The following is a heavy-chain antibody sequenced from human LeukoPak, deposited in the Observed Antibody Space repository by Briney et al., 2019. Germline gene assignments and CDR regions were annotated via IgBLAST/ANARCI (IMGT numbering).Heavy chain of an antibody. CDR2: IGHTGSIT. J-gene: IGHJ4*02. D-gene: IGHD3-3*01. Sequence: PGGSLRLSCAGSGFTFGSYSMNWVRHAPGKGLEWVSYIGHTGSITDYADSVKGRFTVSRDNAKNSLYLQMNTLRAEDTAVYYCAKDESLAFGVVILYYFDYWGQGTLVTVSS. CDR1: GFTFGSYS. CDR3: AKDESLAFGVVILYYFDY. V-gene: IGHV3-48*04.